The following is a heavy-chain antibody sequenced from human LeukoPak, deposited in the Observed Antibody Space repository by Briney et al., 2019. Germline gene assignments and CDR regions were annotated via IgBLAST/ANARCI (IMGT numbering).Heavy chain of an antibody. V-gene: IGHV3-74*01. CDR2: IKYDGGAA. J-gene: IGHJ4*02. D-gene: IGHD6-13*01. Sequence: GGSLRLSCSASGFTFSSHWMHWVRQAPGKGLVWVSDIKYDGGAASYADSVKGPFTISTDNAKNTLYLQMNSLTVDDTAVYYCARGTIAAAGVDYWGLGSLVTVSS. CDR1: GFTFSSHW. CDR3: ARGTIAAAGVDY.